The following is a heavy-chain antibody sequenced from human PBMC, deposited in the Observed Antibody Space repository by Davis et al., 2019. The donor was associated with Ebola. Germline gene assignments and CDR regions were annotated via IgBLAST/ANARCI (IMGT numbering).Heavy chain of an antibody. CDR2: MNPYSGNT. Sequence: AASVKVSCKASGYIFSNSDTNWVRQARGQGLEWMGWMNPYSGNTGYVEKFKGRVTMTGNPSINTAYMDLSSLTTDDTAVYYCTRGYSPKCRTGDCVNDFWGQGTLVTVSS. CDR3: TRGYSPKCRTGDCVNDF. CDR1: GYIFSNSD. D-gene: IGHD2-21*02. J-gene: IGHJ4*02. V-gene: IGHV1-8*01.